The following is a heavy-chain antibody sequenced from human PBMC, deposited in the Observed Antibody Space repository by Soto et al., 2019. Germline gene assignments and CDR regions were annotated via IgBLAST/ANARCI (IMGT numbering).Heavy chain of an antibody. CDR1: GYTFTSYA. CDR3: ARSPSRMAAETQLDP. Sequence: QVQLVQSGAEVRKPGASVKISCKASGYTFTSYAIHWLRQAPGQRLEWMGWINGGAGDTRYSVNFQGRVTFTRDTAATTAFMDLSSLSSADTAIYYCARSPSRMAAETQLDPWGQGTLVTVS. CDR2: INGGAGDT. V-gene: IGHV1-3*01. D-gene: IGHD6-6*01. J-gene: IGHJ5*02.